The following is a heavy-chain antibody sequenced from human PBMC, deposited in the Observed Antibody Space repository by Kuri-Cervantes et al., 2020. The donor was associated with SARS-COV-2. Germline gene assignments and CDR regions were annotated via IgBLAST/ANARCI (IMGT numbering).Heavy chain of an antibody. CDR3: ARVGPGDV. CDR1: GYSISSGYY. Sequence: ESLKISCTVSGYSISSGYYWGWIRQPPGKGLEWIGSIYHSGSTYYNPSLKSRVTISVDTSKNQFSLKLSSVTAADTAVYYCARVGPGDVWGKGTTVTVSS. J-gene: IGHJ6*04. CDR2: IYHSGST. V-gene: IGHV4-38-2*02.